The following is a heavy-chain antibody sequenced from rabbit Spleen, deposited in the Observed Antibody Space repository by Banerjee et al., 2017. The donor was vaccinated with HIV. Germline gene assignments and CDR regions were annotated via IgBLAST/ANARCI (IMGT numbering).Heavy chain of an antibody. CDR3: ARGSADDNYGYHSNL. V-gene: IGHV1S40*01. J-gene: IGHJ4*01. CDR1: GFSFSDGYY. Sequence: QSLEESGGGLVQPEGSLTLTCTASGFSFSDGYYMCWVRQAPGKGLEWIACIYTGSSGSTYYASWVNGRFTVSKTASTPVTLQMTSLTAADSATYFCARGSADDNYGYHSNLWGPGTLVTVS. CDR2: IYTGSSGST. D-gene: IGHD6-1*01.